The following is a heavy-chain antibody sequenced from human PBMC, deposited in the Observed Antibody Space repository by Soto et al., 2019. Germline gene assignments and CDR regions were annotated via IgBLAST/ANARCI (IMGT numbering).Heavy chain of an antibody. CDR1: GFTFSGST. CDR3: TGGYCTGGTCYSGYFQH. V-gene: IGHV3-73*02. Sequence: DVQLVQSGGGLVQPGGSLKLSCAASGFTFSGSTVHWVRQASGEGLQWVGRIRSKANDYATTYIASVKGRFTISRDDSRNTAYLQMSDLKTEDTAVYYCTGGYCTGGTCYSGYFQHWGQGALLTVFS. D-gene: IGHD2-15*01. J-gene: IGHJ1*01. CDR2: IRSKANDYAT.